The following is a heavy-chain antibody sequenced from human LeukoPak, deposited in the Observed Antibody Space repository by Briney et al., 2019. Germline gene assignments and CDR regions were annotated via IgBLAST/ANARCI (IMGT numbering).Heavy chain of an antibody. CDR1: GGSISTYY. Sequence: SETLSPTCTVSGGSISTYYWSWIRQPPGKGLEWIGYICYSGNTNYNPSLKSRVTISVDTSKNQFSLKLSSVTAADTAVYYCARTPGGWYDYWGQGTLVTVSS. CDR3: ARTPGGWYDY. D-gene: IGHD6-19*01. V-gene: IGHV4-59*01. J-gene: IGHJ4*02. CDR2: ICYSGNT.